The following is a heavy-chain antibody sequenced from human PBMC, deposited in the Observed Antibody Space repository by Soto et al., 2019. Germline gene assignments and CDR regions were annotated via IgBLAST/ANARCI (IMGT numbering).Heavy chain of an antibody. CDR3: AREGCESPDGPYSTDS. CDR1: GGSTSSDNY. J-gene: IGHJ4*02. V-gene: IGHV4-30-4*01. D-gene: IGHD2-15*01. Sequence: PSETLSLTCTVSGGSTSSDNYWSWIRQPPGKGLEWIGHIYYSGNTDYNPSLKSRLAISIDTSKNQFSLKLSSVTAADTAVYFCAREGCESPDGPYSTDSSGQAPLLSLSS. CDR2: IYYSGNT.